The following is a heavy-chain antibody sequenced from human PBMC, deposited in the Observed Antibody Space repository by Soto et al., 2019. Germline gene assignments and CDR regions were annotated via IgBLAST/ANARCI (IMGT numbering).Heavy chain of an antibody. D-gene: IGHD3-22*01. Sequence: SETLSLTCTVSGGSIRSYFWSWIRQPPGKGLEWIGCISYSGSTNYNPSLKSRVTISGDTSKNQFSLRLNSVNAADTAVYYCARAMSRDSSVDDFDYWGQGTLVTVSS. J-gene: IGHJ4*02. CDR1: GGSIRSYF. CDR2: ISYSGST. V-gene: IGHV4-59*01. CDR3: ARAMSRDSSVDDFDY.